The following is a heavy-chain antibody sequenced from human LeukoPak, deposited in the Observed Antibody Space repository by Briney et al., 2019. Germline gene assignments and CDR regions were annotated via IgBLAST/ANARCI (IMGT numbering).Heavy chain of an antibody. CDR2: IYYSGST. J-gene: IGHJ6*03. D-gene: IGHD2-15*01. CDR3: ARDGEYCSGGSCYFKDDYYYYMDV. CDR1: GGSISSYY. V-gene: IGHV4-59*01. Sequence: SETLSLTCTVSGGSISSYYWSWIRQPPGKGLEWIGYIYYSGSTNYNPSLKSRVTISVDTSKNQFSLKLSSVTAAGTAVYYCARDGEYCSGGSCYFKDDYYYYMDVWGKGTTVTVSS.